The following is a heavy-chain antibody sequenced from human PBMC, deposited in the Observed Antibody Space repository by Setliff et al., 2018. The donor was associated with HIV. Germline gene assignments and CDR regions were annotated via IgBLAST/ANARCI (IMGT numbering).Heavy chain of an antibody. J-gene: IGHJ6*03. CDR2: ITPISGTA. CDR1: GGTFSSYG. CDR3: VRGGQYYRSTYYYYYMDV. Sequence: GASVKVSCKASGGTFSSYGISWVRQAPGQGLEWMGGITPISGTANYAQKFQGRVTIAADEFTSTAYMELSSLRSEDTAVYYCVRGGQYYRSTYYYYYMDVRGKGTTVTVSS. D-gene: IGHD3-16*02. V-gene: IGHV1-69*13.